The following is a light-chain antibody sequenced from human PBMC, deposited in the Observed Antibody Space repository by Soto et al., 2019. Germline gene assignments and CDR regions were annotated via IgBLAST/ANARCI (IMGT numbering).Light chain of an antibody. CDR1: SSNIGGNT. CDR3: ATWDDSLNGVV. V-gene: IGLV1-44*01. J-gene: IGLJ2*01. Sequence: QLVLTQPPSASGTPGQRVTISCSGSSSNIGGNTVNWYQQLPGTTPKLLIYSTNQRPSGVPDRFSGSKSGTSASLAISGLQSEDEADYYCATWDDSLNGVVFGGGTKVTVL. CDR2: STN.